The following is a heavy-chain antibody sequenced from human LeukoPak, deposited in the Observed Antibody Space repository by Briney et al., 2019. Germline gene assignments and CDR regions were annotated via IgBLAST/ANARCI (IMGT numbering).Heavy chain of an antibody. J-gene: IGHJ4*02. CDR1: GFTFTSYA. CDR2: ISVGGDNT. D-gene: IGHD4-17*01. CDR3: ANDYGYFDY. V-gene: IGHV3-23*01. Sequence: GGSLRLSCAASGFTFTSYAMSWVRQAPGKGLEWVSVISVGGDNTFYADSVKGRFTISRDNSKNTLYLQMNSLRLEDTAVYYCANDYGYFDYWGQGTLVTVSS.